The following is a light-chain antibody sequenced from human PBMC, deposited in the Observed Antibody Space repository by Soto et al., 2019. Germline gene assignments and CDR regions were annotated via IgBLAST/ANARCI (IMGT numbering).Light chain of an antibody. Sequence: EIVMTQSPATLSVSPGERATLSCRASQTVSSNLAWYQQKPGQAPRLLIYGASTRAPGIPARFSGSGSGTEFTLTISSLQSEDFAVYYCQQYNDWPPFTIGPGIRVEI. CDR2: GAS. CDR3: QQYNDWPPFT. CDR1: QTVSSN. V-gene: IGKV3-15*01. J-gene: IGKJ3*01.